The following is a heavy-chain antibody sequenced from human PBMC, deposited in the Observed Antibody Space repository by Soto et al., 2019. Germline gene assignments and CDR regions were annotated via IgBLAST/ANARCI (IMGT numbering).Heavy chain of an antibody. CDR3: ARDQRPSGWYYYYYYGMDV. J-gene: IGHJ6*02. D-gene: IGHD6-19*01. V-gene: IGHV1-18*01. CDR2: ISAYNGNT. CDR1: GYTFTSYG. Sequence: QVQLVQSGAEVKKPGASVKVSCKASGYTFTSYGISWVRQAPGQGLEWMGWISAYNGNTNYAQKLQGRVTMTRDTSTSTAYMELRSLRSDDTAVYYCARDQRPSGWYYYYYYGMDVWGQGTTVTVSS.